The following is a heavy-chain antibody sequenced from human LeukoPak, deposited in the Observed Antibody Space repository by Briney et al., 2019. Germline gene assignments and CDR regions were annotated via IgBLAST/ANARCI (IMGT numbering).Heavy chain of an antibody. V-gene: IGHV1-2*02. D-gene: IGHD1-7*01. CDR3: ARGKMDWNYNFDY. Sequence: GASVKVSCKASGYTFTGHSMYWVRQAPGQGLEWMGWIKPNSGGTNYAQKFQGRVTITRNTSISTAYMELSSLRSEDTAVYYCARGKMDWNYNFDYWGQGTLVTVSS. CDR2: IKPNSGGT. CDR1: GYTFTGHS. J-gene: IGHJ4*02.